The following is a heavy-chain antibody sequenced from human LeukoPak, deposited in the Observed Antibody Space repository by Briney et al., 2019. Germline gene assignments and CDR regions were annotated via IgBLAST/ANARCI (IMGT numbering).Heavy chain of an antibody. V-gene: IGHV3-23*01. CDR1: GITLSNYG. J-gene: IGHJ4*02. D-gene: IGHD3-22*01. CDR2: ISDTGGRT. Sequence: GGSLGLSCAVSGITLSNYGMTWVRRDPGKGLEWVAGISDTGGRTNYADSVKGRFTISRDNPKNTLYLQMNSLRAEDTAVYFCAKRGVVIRVILVGFHKEAYYFDSWGQGALVTVSS. CDR3: AKRGVVIRVILVGFHKEAYYFDS.